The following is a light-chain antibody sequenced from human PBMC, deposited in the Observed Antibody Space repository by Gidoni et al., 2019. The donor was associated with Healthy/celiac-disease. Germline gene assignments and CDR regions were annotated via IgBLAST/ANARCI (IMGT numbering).Light chain of an antibody. CDR2: GAS. CDR3: QQYNNWRT. V-gene: IGKV3-15*01. J-gene: IGKJ1*01. CDR1: QSVSSN. Sequence: ELVMTQSPATLSVSPGERATLSCRASQSVSSNLAWYQQKPGQAPRLLIYGASTRATGIPARFSGSGSGTEFTRTISSLPSEDFAVYYCQQYNNWRTFGQXPKVEIK.